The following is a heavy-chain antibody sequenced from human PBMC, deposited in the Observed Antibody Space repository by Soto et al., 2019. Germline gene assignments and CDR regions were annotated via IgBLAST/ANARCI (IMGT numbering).Heavy chain of an antibody. CDR3: VRSDYGDHYDAFDI. D-gene: IGHD4-17*01. J-gene: IGHJ3*02. V-gene: IGHV1-18*01. CDR1: GYTFTSYG. Sequence: QVQLVQSGAEVKKPGASVKVSYKASGYTFTSYGISWVRQAPGQGLEWMGWVSAYNGNTNYVQKLQGRVTMTTDTSTGTAYMELRSLRSDDTAVYYCVRSDYGDHYDAFDIWGQGTMVTVSS. CDR2: VSAYNGNT.